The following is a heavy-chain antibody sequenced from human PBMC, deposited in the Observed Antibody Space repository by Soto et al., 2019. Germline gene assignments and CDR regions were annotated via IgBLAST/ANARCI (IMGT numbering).Heavy chain of an antibody. Sequence: GASVKVSCKASGGTFSSYAISWVRQAPGQGLEWMGGIIPIFGTANYAQKFQGRVTITADESTSTAYMELSSLRSEDTAVYYCARDRRVYDFWSGYSYYYYGMDVWGQGTTVTVSS. CDR3: ARDRRVYDFWSGYSYYYYGMDV. CDR1: GGTFSSYA. J-gene: IGHJ6*02. V-gene: IGHV1-69*13. CDR2: IIPIFGTA. D-gene: IGHD3-3*01.